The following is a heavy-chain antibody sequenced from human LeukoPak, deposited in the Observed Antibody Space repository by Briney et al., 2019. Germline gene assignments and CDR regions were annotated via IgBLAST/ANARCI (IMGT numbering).Heavy chain of an antibody. CDR3: TRGPGSTWYSDY. CDR2: IYSGGDT. Sequence: GGSLRLACAAAGLTVSSNYINWGSQAAGKGLEWVSIIYSGGDTNYAESVKGRFTISRDNSKSTLYLQMNSLRAEDTAVYYCTRGPGSTWYSDYWGQGTLVTVSS. CDR1: GLTVSSNY. D-gene: IGHD6-13*01. V-gene: IGHV3-66*02. J-gene: IGHJ4*02.